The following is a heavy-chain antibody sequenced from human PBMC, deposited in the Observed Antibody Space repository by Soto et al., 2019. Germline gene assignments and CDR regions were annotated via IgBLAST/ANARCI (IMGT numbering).Heavy chain of an antibody. CDR1: GYTFTSYD. J-gene: IGHJ6*03. Sequence: ASVPVSCKASGYTFTSYDINWVRQATGQGLEWMGWMNPNSGNTGYAQKFQGRVTMTRNTSISTAYMELSSLRSEDTAVYYCARGLSDDYYYYMAVWGKGTTVTVSS. CDR2: MNPNSGNT. CDR3: ARGLSDDYYYYMAV. V-gene: IGHV1-8*01.